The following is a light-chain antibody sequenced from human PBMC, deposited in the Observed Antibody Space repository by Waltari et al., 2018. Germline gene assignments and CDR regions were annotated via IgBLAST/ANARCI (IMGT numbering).Light chain of an antibody. Sequence: DIVMTQSPDSLAVSLGERATINCKSSPSVLYSPNNKNYLAWYQQKPGQPPKLLIYWASTRESGVPDRFSGSGSGTDFTLTIGSLQAEDVAVYYCQQYYSTPYTFGQGTKLEIK. J-gene: IGKJ2*01. CDR3: QQYYSTPYT. CDR2: WAS. CDR1: PSVLYSPNNKNY. V-gene: IGKV4-1*01.